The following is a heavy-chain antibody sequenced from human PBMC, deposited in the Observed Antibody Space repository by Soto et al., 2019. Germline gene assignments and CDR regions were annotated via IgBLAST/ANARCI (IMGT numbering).Heavy chain of an antibody. Sequence: GGSLRLSCAASGFTFSDAWMSWVRQAPGKGLEWVGRIKGETGGGTTDYAAPVKDRFTISRDDSKDTLYLQMNSLKAEDTAVYFCASNYFDSGGGFDYWGQGTLVTVSS. CDR3: ASNYFDSGGGFDY. CDR2: IKGETGGGTT. J-gene: IGHJ4*02. V-gene: IGHV3-15*01. CDR1: GFTFSDAW. D-gene: IGHD3-22*01.